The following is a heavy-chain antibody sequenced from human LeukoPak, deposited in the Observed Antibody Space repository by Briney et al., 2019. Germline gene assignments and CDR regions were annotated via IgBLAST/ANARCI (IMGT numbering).Heavy chain of an antibody. CDR2: ITGSGGSA. CDR1: GFTFSSYA. D-gene: IGHD2-2*01. V-gene: IGHV3-23*01. Sequence: GGSLRLSCAASGFTFSSYAMTWVRQAPGKGLEWVSAITGSGGSAYYADSVKGRFTNSRDNSKNTLYLQMNSLGAEDTAIYYCATSSGFYCSTTTCYFDYWGQGTLVTVSS. CDR3: ATSSGFYCSTTTCYFDY. J-gene: IGHJ4*02.